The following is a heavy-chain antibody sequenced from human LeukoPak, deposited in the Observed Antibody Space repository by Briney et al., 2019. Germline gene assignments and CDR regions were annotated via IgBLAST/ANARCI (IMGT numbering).Heavy chain of an antibody. CDR2: ISSSSSYI. Sequence: GGSLRLSCAASGFTFSSYSMNWVRQAPGKGLEWVSSISSSSSYIYYADSVKGRFTISRDNAKNSLYLQMNSLRAEDTAVYYCARGPEEVVLSPDYWGQGNLVTVSS. CDR3: ARGPEEVVLSPDY. D-gene: IGHD2-15*01. CDR1: GFTFSSYS. J-gene: IGHJ4*02. V-gene: IGHV3-21*01.